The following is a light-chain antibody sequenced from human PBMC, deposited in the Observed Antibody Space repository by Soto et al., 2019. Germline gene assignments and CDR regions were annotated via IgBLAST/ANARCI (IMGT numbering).Light chain of an antibody. CDR3: CSFARSSTSYV. V-gene: IGLV2-23*01. CDR2: EGS. CDR1: SSDIGSSNL. J-gene: IGLJ1*01. Sequence: HSALTQPASVSGSPGQSITISCTGTSSDIGSSNLVSWYQQHPGKAPKLIIYEGSRRPSGVSGRFSGSKSGNTASLTISGLQAEDEADYYCCSFARSSTSYVFGTGTKLTVL.